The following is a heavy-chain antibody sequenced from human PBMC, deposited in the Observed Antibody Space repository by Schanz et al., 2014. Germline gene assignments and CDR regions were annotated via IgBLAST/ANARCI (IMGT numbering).Heavy chain of an antibody. CDR2: ITTGGNT. Sequence: VQLLQSGGALVQPGGSLRLSCSASGFTFSTYAMSWARQTPGKGLEWVSSITTGGNTYYTDAVKGRFTISRDNSKNTLYLQMNSLRADDTAVYYCAKSKSQLPLFDYWGQGTLVTVSS. CDR1: GFTFSTYA. J-gene: IGHJ4*02. D-gene: IGHD2-21*01. V-gene: IGHV3-23*01. CDR3: AKSKSQLPLFDY.